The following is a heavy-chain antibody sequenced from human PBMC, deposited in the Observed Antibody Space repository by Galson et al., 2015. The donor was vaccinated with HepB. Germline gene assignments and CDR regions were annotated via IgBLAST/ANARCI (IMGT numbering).Heavy chain of an antibody. J-gene: IGHJ6*03. Sequence: TLSLTCTVSGGSISSGGYYWSWIRQHPGKGLEWIGYIYYSGSTYYNPSLKSRVTISVDTSKNQFSLKLSSVTAADTAVYYCARGSTVSRGWTFDYMDVWGQGTTVPVSS. D-gene: IGHD4-11*01. CDR1: GGSISSGGYY. CDR2: IYYSGST. V-gene: IGHV4-31*03. CDR3: ARGSTVSRGWTFDYMDV.